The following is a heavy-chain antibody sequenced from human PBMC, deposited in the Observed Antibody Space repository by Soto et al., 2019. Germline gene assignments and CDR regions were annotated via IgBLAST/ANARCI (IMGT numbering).Heavy chain of an antibody. CDR1: GDSITSGESY. V-gene: IGHV4-30-4*01. CDR2: IYYSGST. Sequence: SETLSLTCTVSGDSITSGESYWSWIRQPPGKGLEWIGYIYYSGSTYYNPSLKSRISISVDTSKNQFSLKLRSVTAADTAVYYCARDLATMPGRDESRPPHYRLACWGQGTTVTVAS. CDR3: ARDLATMPGRDESRPPHYRLAC. J-gene: IGHJ6*02. D-gene: IGHD3-22*01.